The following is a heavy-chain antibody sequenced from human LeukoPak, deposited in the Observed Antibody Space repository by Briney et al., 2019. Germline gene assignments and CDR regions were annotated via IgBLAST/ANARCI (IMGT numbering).Heavy chain of an antibody. D-gene: IGHD2-15*01. V-gene: IGHV3-23*01. CDR2: ISGSGGST. Sequence: GGSLRLSCAASGFTFSSYAMSWVRQAPGKGLEWVSAISGSGGSTYYVDSVKGRFTISRDNSKNTLYLQMNSLRAEDTAVYYCAKVADIVVVVAVNATMLEYYFDYWGQGTLVTVSS. CDR3: AKVADIVVVVAVNATMLEYYFDY. CDR1: GFTFSSYA. J-gene: IGHJ4*02.